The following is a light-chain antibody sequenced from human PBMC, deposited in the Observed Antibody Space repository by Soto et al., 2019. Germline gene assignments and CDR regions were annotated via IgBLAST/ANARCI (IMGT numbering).Light chain of an antibody. V-gene: IGKV3-20*01. CDR2: GAS. CDR3: QQYGSSPTT. Sequence: EVVMTQYPASLSLSPGERATLSCRASQSVDSYLVWYQQKPGQAPRRLIFGASFRATGIPDRFSGSGSGTDFTLTISRLEPEDFAVYYCQQYGSSPTTFGQGTKVDIK. CDR1: QSVDSY. J-gene: IGKJ1*01.